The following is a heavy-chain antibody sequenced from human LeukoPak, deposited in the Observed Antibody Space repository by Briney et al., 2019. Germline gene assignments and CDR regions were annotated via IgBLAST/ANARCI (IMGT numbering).Heavy chain of an antibody. Sequence: SVKVSCKASGGIFSSYAITWVRQAPGQGLEWMGGIIPIFATANYAQKFQGRVTITADQSTRTAYMELSSLRSEDTAVYYCARTAGIVVVPGPLEYWGQGTLVTVSS. CDR3: ARTAGIVVVPGPLEY. CDR1: GGIFSSYA. V-gene: IGHV1-69*01. CDR2: IIPIFATA. D-gene: IGHD2-2*01. J-gene: IGHJ4*02.